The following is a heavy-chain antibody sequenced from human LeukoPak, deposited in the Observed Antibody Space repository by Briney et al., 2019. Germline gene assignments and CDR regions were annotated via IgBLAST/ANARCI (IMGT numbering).Heavy chain of an antibody. Sequence: KPSETLSLTCTVSGASISSSTYYWGWIRQPPGKGLEWIGSIYHSGSTYYNPSLKSRVTISVDTSKNQFSLKLSSVTAADTAVYYCARTHPFVATVGYFDYWGQGTLVTVSS. CDR1: GASISSSTYY. CDR2: IYHSGST. D-gene: IGHD5-12*01. CDR3: ARTHPFVATVGYFDY. V-gene: IGHV4-39*07. J-gene: IGHJ4*02.